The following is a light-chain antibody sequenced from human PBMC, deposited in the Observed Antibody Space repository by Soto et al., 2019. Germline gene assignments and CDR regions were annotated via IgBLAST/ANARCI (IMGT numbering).Light chain of an antibody. V-gene: IGKV1-39*01. J-gene: IGKJ3*01. Sequence: DIQMTQSPSSLSASVGDRVTITCRASQSISSYLNWYQQKPGKAPKLLIYAASSLQSGVPSRFSGSGSGTDFTLTISSLQPEDFATYYCQHGWFTFGPGTKVDIK. CDR3: QHGWFT. CDR1: QSISSY. CDR2: AAS.